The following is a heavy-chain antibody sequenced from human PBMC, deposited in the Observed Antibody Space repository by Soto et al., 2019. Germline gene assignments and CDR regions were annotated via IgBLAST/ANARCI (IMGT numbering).Heavy chain of an antibody. V-gene: IGHV3-33*01. J-gene: IGHJ4*02. D-gene: IGHD3-10*01. CDR2: IWYDGDTK. Sequence: QVHLVESGGRVVQPGRSVRLSCAPSGFTFRNYGMHWVRLAPGKGLEWVALIWYDGDTKYYADSVKGRFTISRDNSKNMLYLQRDSLRAEDTAVYYCARLGGSGSYTVDYWGQGTLVTVSS. CDR3: ARLGGSGSYTVDY. CDR1: GFTFRNYG.